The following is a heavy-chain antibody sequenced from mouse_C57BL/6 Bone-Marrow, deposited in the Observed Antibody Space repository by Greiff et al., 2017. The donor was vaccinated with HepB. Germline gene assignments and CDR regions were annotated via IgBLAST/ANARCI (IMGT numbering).Heavy chain of an antibody. D-gene: IGHD1-1*01. CDR2: IHPNSGST. J-gene: IGHJ1*03. CDR3: ASLITTVVYWYFDV. V-gene: IGHV1-64*01. CDR1: GYTFTSYW. Sequence: QVQLQQPGAELVKPGASVKLSCKASGYTFTSYWMHWVKQRPGQGLEWIGMIHPNSGSTNYNEKFKSKATLTVDKSSSTAYMQISSLTSEDSAVYYCASLITTVVYWYFDVWGTGTTVTVSS.